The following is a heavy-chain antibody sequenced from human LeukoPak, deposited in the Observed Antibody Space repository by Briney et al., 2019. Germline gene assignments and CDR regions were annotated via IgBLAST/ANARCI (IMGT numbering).Heavy chain of an antibody. V-gene: IGHV1-46*01. CDR3: ARIRDGYNDAYDL. J-gene: IGHJ3*01. CDR1: GYTFTNSY. Sequence: ASVKVSCKASGYTFTNSYIHWVRHAPGQVLEWMGLINTDGGNTNYAQNFQGRVTLTRDTSTSTVYMELSSLRSEDTAIYYCARIRDGYNDAYDLWGQGTVVTVPS. CDR2: INTDGGNT. D-gene: IGHD5-24*01.